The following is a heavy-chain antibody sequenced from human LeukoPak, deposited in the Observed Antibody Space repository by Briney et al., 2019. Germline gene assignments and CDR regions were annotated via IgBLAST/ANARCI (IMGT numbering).Heavy chain of an antibody. CDR2: IRDKANTYAT. J-gene: IGHJ4*02. D-gene: IGHD4-17*01. CDR3: TTWTTEAFEN. CDR1: GFNFRGSA. V-gene: IGHV3-73*01. Sequence: GGSLRLSCAASGFNFRGSAMHWVRQASGKGLEWVGRIRDKANTYATAYAASVKGRFIVSRDDSKNTAYLQMNSLKTEDTAVYYCTTWTTEAFENWGQGTLVTVSS.